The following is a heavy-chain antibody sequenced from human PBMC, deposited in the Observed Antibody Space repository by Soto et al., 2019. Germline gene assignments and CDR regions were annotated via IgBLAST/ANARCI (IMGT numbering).Heavy chain of an antibody. V-gene: IGHV3-23*01. J-gene: IGHJ6*02. Sequence: GGSLRLSCAASGFTFSSYAMSWVRQAPGKGLEWVSAISGSDGSTYYADSVKGRFIISRDNSKNTLYLQMNTLRAEDTAVYYCANFYDSSGHYYYGMDVWGQGTTVTVSS. D-gene: IGHD3-22*01. CDR3: ANFYDSSGHYYYGMDV. CDR2: ISGSDGST. CDR1: GFTFSSYA.